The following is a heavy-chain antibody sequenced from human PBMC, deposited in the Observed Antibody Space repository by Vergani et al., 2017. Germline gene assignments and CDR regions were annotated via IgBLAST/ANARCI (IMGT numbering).Heavy chain of an antibody. D-gene: IGHD3-10*01. CDR1: GGTFSSYA. V-gene: IGHV1-69*01. J-gene: IGHJ5*02. CDR2: IIPIFGTA. CDR3: AGGRGTYYYGSGSYYPYNWFDP. Sequence: QVQLVQSGAEVKKPGSSVKVSCKASGGTFSSYAISWVRQAPGQGLEWMGGIIPIFGTANYAQKFQGRVTITADESTSTAYMEMSSLRSEDTAVYYCAGGRGTYYYGSGSYYPYNWFDPWGQGTLVTVSS.